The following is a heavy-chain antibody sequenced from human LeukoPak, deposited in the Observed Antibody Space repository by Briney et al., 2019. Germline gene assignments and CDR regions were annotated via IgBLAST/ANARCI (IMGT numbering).Heavy chain of an antibody. V-gene: IGHV1-2*02. Sequence: GSPATVSCKSSGYSFTAYYLHWVRQAPGQGLEWMGRINPENGDTKYAPKFQGRVTMTSDTSILTVYMELSSLRYDDTAVYFCARSQVHDYCGQGTLVTVSS. CDR1: GYSFTAYY. CDR2: INPENGDT. CDR3: ARSQVHDY. J-gene: IGHJ4*02.